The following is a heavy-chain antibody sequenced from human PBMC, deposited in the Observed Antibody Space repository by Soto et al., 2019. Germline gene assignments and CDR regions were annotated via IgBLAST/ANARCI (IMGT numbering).Heavy chain of an antibody. D-gene: IGHD3-22*01. CDR2: IYPGDSDT. J-gene: IGHJ3*02. CDR1: GYSFTSYW. CDR3: AKHHHYDSSHDAFDI. Sequence: GESLKISCKGSGYSFTSYWSGWVRQMPGKGLEWMGIIYPGDSDTRYSPSFQGQVTISADKSISTAYLQWSSLKASDTAMYYCAKHHHYDSSHDAFDIWGQGTMVTVSS. V-gene: IGHV5-51*01.